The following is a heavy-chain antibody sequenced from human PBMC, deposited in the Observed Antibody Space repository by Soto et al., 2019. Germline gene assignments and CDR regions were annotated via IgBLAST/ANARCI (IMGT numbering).Heavy chain of an antibody. CDR1: GDSINSFY. V-gene: IGHV4-59*01. CDR3: ARDRTQFDP. J-gene: IGHJ5*02. CDR2: IYYSGST. Sequence: PSETLSLTCTVSGDSINSFYWSWIRQPPGKPLEWSGYIYYSGSTNYNPSLKSRVTISVDTSKNQFSLKLSSVTAADTAVYYCARDRTQFDPWGQGTLVTVSS.